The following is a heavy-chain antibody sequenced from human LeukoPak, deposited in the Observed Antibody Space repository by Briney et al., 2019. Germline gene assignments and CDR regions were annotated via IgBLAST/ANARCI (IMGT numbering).Heavy chain of an antibody. J-gene: IGHJ6*03. Sequence: SETLSLTCTVSGASISSGDYLWSWIRQPPGMGLEWIGNIYYSGSTNYNASLKSRVTISIDTSKNQFSLKLSSVTAADTAVYYCARRGSTYYDILTGVEYYYYYMDVWGKGTTVTVSS. CDR3: ARRGSTYYDILTGVEYYYYYMDV. V-gene: IGHV4-30-4*01. D-gene: IGHD3-9*01. CDR2: IYYSGST. CDR1: GASISSGDYL.